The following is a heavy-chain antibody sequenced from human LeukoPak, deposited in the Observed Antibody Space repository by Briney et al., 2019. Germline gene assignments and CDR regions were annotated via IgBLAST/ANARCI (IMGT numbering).Heavy chain of an antibody. J-gene: IGHJ4*02. D-gene: IGHD3-10*01. Sequence: GGSLRLSCAASGFTFSNYAMSWVRQAPGKGLEWVSAISGSGGSTYYADSVKGRFTISRDNSKNTLYLQMNSLRAEDTAVYYCAKDYRRFGELLDYFDYWGQGTLVTVSS. V-gene: IGHV3-23*01. CDR3: AKDYRRFGELLDYFDY. CDR2: ISGSGGST. CDR1: GFTFSNYA.